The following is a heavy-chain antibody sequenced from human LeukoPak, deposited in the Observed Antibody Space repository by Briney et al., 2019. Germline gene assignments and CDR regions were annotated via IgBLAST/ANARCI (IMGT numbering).Heavy chain of an antibody. J-gene: IGHJ4*02. CDR1: GFTFSDYY. V-gene: IGHV3-11*04. D-gene: IGHD1-26*01. Sequence: GGSLRLSCAASGFTFSDYYMSWIRQAPGKGLEWVSYISSSGSTIYYADSVKGRFTISRDNAKNSLYLQMNSLRAEDTALYYCLSGSYSFPSGYWGQGTLVTASS. CDR3: LSGSYSFPSGY. CDR2: ISSSGSTI.